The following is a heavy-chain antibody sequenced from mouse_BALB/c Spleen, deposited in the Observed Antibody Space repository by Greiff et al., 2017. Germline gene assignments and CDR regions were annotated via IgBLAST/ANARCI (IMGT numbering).Heavy chain of an antibody. CDR2: IRLKSNNYAT. CDR1: GFTFSNYW. V-gene: IGHV6-6*02. CDR3: TRNYGSFAY. J-gene: IGHJ3*01. D-gene: IGHD1-1*01. Sequence: EVKVEESGGGLVQPGGSMKLSCVASGFTFSNYWMNWVRQSPEKGLEWVAEIRLKSNNYATHYAESVKGRFTISRDDSKSSVYLQMNNLRAEDTGIYYCTRNYGSFAYWGQGTLVTVSA.